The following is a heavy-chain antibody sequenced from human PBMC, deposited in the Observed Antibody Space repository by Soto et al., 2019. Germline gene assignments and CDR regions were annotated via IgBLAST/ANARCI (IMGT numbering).Heavy chain of an antibody. J-gene: IGHJ6*02. CDR3: ARERYQVISDGMDV. V-gene: IGHV1-2*02. D-gene: IGHD2-2*01. Sequence: SVKVSCKASGYTFTGYYIHWVREAPGQGLEWMGWINPQTGGTSYAQKFQGRVTLSRDTSINTAYLELSRLTFDGAAVYFCARERYQVISDGMDVWGQGTTVTVSS. CDR2: INPQTGGT. CDR1: GYTFTGYY.